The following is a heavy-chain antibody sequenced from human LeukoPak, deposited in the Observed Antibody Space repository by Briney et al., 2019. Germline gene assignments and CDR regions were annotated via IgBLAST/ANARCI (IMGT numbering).Heavy chain of an antibody. CDR3: ARDVWTGVAVSDY. D-gene: IGHD6-19*01. V-gene: IGHV3-7*01. CDR2: IKEDGSIQ. CDR1: GFTFSSYW. Sequence: VGSLRLSCVASGFTFSSYWMTWVRQAPGKGLEWLANIKEDGSIQYYLDSVRGRFTISRDNAKTSVYLQLNSLRADDTAVYYCARDVWTGVAVSDYWGQRTLVTVSS. J-gene: IGHJ4*02.